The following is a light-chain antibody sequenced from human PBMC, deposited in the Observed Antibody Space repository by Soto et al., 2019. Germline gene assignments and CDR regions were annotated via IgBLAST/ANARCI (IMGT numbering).Light chain of an antibody. CDR2: GAS. CDR1: QSVASAY. J-gene: IGKJ1*01. CDR3: QQYGSSRWA. V-gene: IGKV3-20*01. Sequence: EIVLTQSPGTLSLSPGERAPLSCRASQSVASAYLAWYHHKPGQPPRLLIYGASSRATGIPDRISGSGSGTDFTLTISRLEAEDFGVYYCQQYGSSRWAFGQGTKVEAK.